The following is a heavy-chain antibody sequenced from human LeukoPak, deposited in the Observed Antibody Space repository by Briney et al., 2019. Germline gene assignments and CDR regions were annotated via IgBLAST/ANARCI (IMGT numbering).Heavy chain of an antibody. CDR1: GFTFSSNS. CDR2: ISSSGSTI. D-gene: IGHD3-16*01. CDR3: ARDSGGTFDY. Sequence: GGSLRLSCAASGFTFSSNSMNWVRQAPGKGLEWVSYISSSGSTIYYADSVKGRFTISRDNAKNSLYLQMNSLRTEDTAVYYCARDSGGTFDYWGQGTLVTVSS. V-gene: IGHV3-48*04. J-gene: IGHJ4*02.